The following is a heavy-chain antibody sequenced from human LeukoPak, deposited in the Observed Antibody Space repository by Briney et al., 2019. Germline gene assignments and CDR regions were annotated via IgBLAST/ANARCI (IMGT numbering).Heavy chain of an antibody. J-gene: IGHJ3*02. CDR3: ARAERRITMIVVANDAFDI. CDR1: GGTFSSYA. V-gene: IGHV1-69*06. D-gene: IGHD3-22*01. CDR2: IIPIFGTA. Sequence: SVKVSCKASGGTFSSYAISWVRQAPGQGLEWMGGIIPIFGTANYAQKFQGRVTITADKSTSTAYMELSSLRSEDTAVYYCARAERRITMIVVANDAFDIWGQGTMVTVSS.